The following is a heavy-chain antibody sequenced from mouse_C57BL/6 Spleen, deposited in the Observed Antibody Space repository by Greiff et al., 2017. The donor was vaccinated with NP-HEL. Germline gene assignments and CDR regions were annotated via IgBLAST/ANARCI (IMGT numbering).Heavy chain of an antibody. CDR1: GFTFSSYG. D-gene: IGHD4-1*01. CDR3: ARHGANWDENYYFDY. V-gene: IGHV5-6*01. J-gene: IGHJ2*01. Sequence: EVQLVESGGDLVKPGGSLKLSCAASGFTFSSYGMSWVRQTPDKRLEWVATISSGGSYTYYPDSVKGRFTISRDNAKNTLYLQMSSLKSEDTAMYYCARHGANWDENYYFDYWGQGTTLTVSS. CDR2: ISSGGSYT.